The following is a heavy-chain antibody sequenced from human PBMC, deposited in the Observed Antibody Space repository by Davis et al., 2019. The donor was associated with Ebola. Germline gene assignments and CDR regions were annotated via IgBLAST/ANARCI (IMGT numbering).Heavy chain of an antibody. J-gene: IGHJ4*02. CDR2: IKSKTDGGTT. D-gene: IGHD5-24*01. CDR1: GFTFSNAW. Sequence: GESLKISCAASGFTFSNAWMNWVRQAPGKGLEWVGRIKSKTDGGTTDYAAPVKGRFTISRDDSKSIAYLQMNSLKTEDTAVYYCTRARMATITTPNYFDYWGQGTLVTVSS. V-gene: IGHV3-15*07. CDR3: TRARMATITTPNYFDY.